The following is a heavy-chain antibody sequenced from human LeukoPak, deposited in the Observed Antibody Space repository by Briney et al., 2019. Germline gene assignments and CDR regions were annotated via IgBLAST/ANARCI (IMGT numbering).Heavy chain of an antibody. CDR1: GFTLGSYD. D-gene: IGHD6-19*01. J-gene: IGHJ5*02. V-gene: IGHV3-13*01. Sequence: GGSLRLSCAASGFTLGSYDMHWVRQPTGKGLEWVSGIDIPGNTYYPDSVKGRFTMSRESAKNSLYLQMNSLRAGDTAVYYCARAVAGTHWFDPWGQGTLVTVSS. CDR3: ARAVAGTHWFDP. CDR2: IDIPGNT.